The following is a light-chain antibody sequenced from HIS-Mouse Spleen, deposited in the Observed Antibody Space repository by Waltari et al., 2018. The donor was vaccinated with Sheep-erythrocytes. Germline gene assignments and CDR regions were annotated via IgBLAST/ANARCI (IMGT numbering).Light chain of an antibody. CDR3: QQSYSTPQFT. Sequence: DIQMTQSPSSLSASVADRVTITCRASPSISSYLNWYQQKPGKSPKLLIYAASSLQSGVPSRFSGSGSGTDFTLTISSLQPEDFATYYCQQSYSTPQFTFGPGTKVDIK. CDR1: PSISSY. J-gene: IGKJ3*01. CDR2: AAS. V-gene: IGKV1-39*01.